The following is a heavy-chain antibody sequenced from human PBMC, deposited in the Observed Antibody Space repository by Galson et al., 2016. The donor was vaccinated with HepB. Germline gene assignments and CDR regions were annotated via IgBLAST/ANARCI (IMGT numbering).Heavy chain of an antibody. CDR1: GFAFSNAW. Sequence: SLRLSCAASGFAFSNAWMSWVRQAPGKGLEWVGRIKSKIDAETVDCGATVRDRFTISRDDSKNTLYLQMNSLKIEDTAVYYCTTTEDIVAVPVHFDYWGQGTLVTVSS. J-gene: IGHJ4*02. V-gene: IGHV3-15*01. CDR3: TTTEDIVAVPVHFDY. CDR2: IKSKIDAETV. D-gene: IGHD2-2*01.